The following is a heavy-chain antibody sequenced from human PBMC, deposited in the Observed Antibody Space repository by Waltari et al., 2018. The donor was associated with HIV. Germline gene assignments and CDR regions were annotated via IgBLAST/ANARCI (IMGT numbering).Heavy chain of an antibody. V-gene: IGHV4-61*02. CDR1: GGSISSGSYY. J-gene: IGHJ4*02. CDR2: IYTSGST. Sequence: QVQLQESGPGLVKPSQTLSLTCTVSGGSISSGSYYWSWIRQPAGKGLEWIGRIYTSGSTNYNPSLKSRVTISVDTSKNQFSLKLSSVTAADTAVYYCAREGAYSSSYYFDYWGQGTLVTVSS. CDR3: AREGAYSSSYYFDY. D-gene: IGHD6-6*01.